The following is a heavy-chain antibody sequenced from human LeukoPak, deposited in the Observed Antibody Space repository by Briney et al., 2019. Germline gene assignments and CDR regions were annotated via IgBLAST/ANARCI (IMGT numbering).Heavy chain of an antibody. J-gene: IGHJ4*01. CDR2: IYYSGST. CDR3: ARTYSSTWYSYFDF. Sequence: SETLSLTCTVSGGSISSYYWSWIRQPPGKGLEWIGYIYYSGSTVYTPSLKSRVTISVDTSKNQFSLRLSSVTAADTAVYYCARTYSSTWYSYFDFWGHGTLVTVSS. CDR1: GGSISSYY. V-gene: IGHV4-59*08. D-gene: IGHD6-13*01.